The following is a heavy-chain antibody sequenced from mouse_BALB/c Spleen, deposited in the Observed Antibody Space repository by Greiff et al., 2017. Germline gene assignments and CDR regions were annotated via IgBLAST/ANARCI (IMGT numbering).Heavy chain of an antibody. CDR3: AGTGYFDV. CDR1: GFAFSSYD. J-gene: IGHJ1*01. V-gene: IGHV5-12-1*01. D-gene: IGHD4-1*01. Sequence: DVMLVESGGGLVKPGGSLKLSCAASGFAFSSYDMSWVRQTPEKRLEWVAYISSGGGSTYYPDTVKGRFTISRDNAKNTLYLQMSSLKSEDTAMYYCAGTGYFDVWGAGTTVTVSS. CDR2: ISSGGGST.